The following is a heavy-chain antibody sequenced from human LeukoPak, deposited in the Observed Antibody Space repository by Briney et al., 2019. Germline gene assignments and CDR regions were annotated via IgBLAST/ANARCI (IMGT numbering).Heavy chain of an antibody. CDR2: ISYDGSNK. Sequence: GGSLRLSCAASGFTFSSYAMHWVRQAPGKGLEWVAVISYDGSNKYYADSVKGRFTISRDNSKNTLYLQMNSLRAEDTAVYYCAVGFGELSHRAFDIWGQGKMVTVSS. D-gene: IGHD3-10*01. V-gene: IGHV3-30*04. J-gene: IGHJ3*02. CDR3: AVGFGELSHRAFDI. CDR1: GFTFSSYA.